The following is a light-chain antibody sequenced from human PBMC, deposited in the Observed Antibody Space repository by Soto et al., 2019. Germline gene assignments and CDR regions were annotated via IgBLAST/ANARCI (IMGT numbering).Light chain of an antibody. CDR2: DVS. Sequence: QSALTQPRSVSGSPGQSVTISCTGTTSNVGGYNFVSWFQQHPDKAPKLMIFDVSERPSGVPDRFSGSKSGNTASLTISGLQAEDEADYYCCSYGGSFSLLFGGGTKLTVL. CDR1: TSNVGGYNF. V-gene: IGLV2-11*01. CDR3: CSYGGSFSLL. J-gene: IGLJ2*01.